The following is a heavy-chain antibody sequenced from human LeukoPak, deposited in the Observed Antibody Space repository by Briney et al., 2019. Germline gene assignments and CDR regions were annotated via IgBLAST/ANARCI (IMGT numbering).Heavy chain of an antibody. J-gene: IGHJ4*02. CDR3: AKTRPLDSSSWSHGDY. Sequence: GGSLRLSCAASGFTISSYAMSWVRQAPGKGLEWVSAISGSGDSTYYGDSVKGRFTISRDNSKNTLYLQMNSLRAEDTAVYYCAKTRPLDSSSWSHGDYWGQGTLVTVSS. D-gene: IGHD6-13*01. V-gene: IGHV3-23*01. CDR1: GFTISSYA. CDR2: ISGSGDST.